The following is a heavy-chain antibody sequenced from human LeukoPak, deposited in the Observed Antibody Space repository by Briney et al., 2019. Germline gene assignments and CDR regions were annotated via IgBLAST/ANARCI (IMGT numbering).Heavy chain of an antibody. CDR1: GGSFSGYY. D-gene: IGHD6-19*01. V-gene: IGHV4-34*01. Sequence: SETLSLTCAVYGGSFSGYYWSWIRQPPGKGLEWIGEINHSGSTNYNPSLKSRVTISVDTSKNQFSLKLSSVTAADTAVYYCARGRGLAWEQWLVDYWGQGILVTVSS. CDR3: ARGRGLAWEQWLVDY. CDR2: INHSGST. J-gene: IGHJ4*02.